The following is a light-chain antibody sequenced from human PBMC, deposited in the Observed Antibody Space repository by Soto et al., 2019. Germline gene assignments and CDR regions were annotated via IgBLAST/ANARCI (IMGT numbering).Light chain of an antibody. CDR3: SSYAASNNFYFG. CDR2: EVT. CDR1: SSDGGGYNY. J-gene: IGLJ3*02. V-gene: IGLV2-8*01. Sequence: QSVLTQPPSASGSPGQSVTISCTGTSSDGGGYNYVSWYQQYPGRAPKLMIYEVTKRPSGVPDRFSGSKSGNTASLTVSGLQAEDEADYYCSSYAASNNFYFGFGGVTKLTVL.